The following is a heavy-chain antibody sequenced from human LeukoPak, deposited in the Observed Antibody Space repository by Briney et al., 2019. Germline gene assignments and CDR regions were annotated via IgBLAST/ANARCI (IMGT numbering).Heavy chain of an antibody. Sequence: PGGSLRLSCAASGFTFSSYAMSWVRQAPGKGLEWVSAISGSGGSTYYADSVKGRFTISRDNSKNTLYLQMNSLRAEDTAVYYCARDGGHGGWYFPQDPPFDYWGQGTLVTVSS. CDR3: ARDGGHGGWYFPQDPPFDY. J-gene: IGHJ4*02. CDR2: ISGSGGST. D-gene: IGHD6-19*01. V-gene: IGHV3-23*01. CDR1: GFTFSSYA.